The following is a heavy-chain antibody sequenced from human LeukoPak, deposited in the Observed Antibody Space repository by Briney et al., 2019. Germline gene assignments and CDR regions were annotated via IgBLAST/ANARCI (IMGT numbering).Heavy chain of an antibody. CDR1: GYTFTSYD. D-gene: IGHD2-2*01. CDR2: ISSHNGNT. J-gene: IGHJ6*04. CDR3: ARDPRGCSSTSCYLPYYSYYGMDV. Sequence: ASVKLSCTASGYTFTSYDISWVRQAPRQGLEWMVGISSHNGNTNYAQTLQRRVTITTDTSTSTAYMELRRLRSDDTAVYYCARDPRGCSSTSCYLPYYSYYGMDVWGKGTTVTVSS. V-gene: IGHV1-18*04.